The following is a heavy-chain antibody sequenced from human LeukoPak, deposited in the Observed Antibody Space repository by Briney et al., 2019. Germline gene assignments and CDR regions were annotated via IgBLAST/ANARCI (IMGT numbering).Heavy chain of an antibody. Sequence: GGSLRLSCAASGFTFSSYAMSWVRQAQGKGLEWVSAISGSGGSTSYVHSVKGRLTISRDNSKNTLYMQMNSLRPEDTAVYYCAKDRGGYFDYWGQGTLVTVSS. CDR2: ISGSGGST. V-gene: IGHV3-23*01. D-gene: IGHD3-10*01. CDR1: GFTFSSYA. CDR3: AKDRGGYFDY. J-gene: IGHJ4*02.